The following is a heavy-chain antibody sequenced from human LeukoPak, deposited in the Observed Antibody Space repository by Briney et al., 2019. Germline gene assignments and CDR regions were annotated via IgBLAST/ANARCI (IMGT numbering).Heavy chain of an antibody. CDR1: GYTFTSYD. V-gene: IGHV1-18*01. Sequence: GASVKVSCKASGYTFTSYDINWVRQATGQGLEWMGWISAYNGNTNYAQKLQGRVTMTTDTSTSTAYMELRSLRSDDTAVYYCARDHDSSGYYPYNWFDPWGQGTLVTVSS. CDR2: ISAYNGNT. D-gene: IGHD3-22*01. J-gene: IGHJ5*02. CDR3: ARDHDSSGYYPYNWFDP.